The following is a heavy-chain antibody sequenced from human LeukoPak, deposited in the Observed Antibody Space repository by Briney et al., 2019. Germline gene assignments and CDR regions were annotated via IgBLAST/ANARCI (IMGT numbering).Heavy chain of an antibody. CDR3: ARSGSFDY. Sequence: ASVKVSCKASGYTFTGYYMHWVRQAPGQGLEWMGWMNPNSGNTGYAQKFQGRVTMTRNTSISTAYMELSSLRSEDTAVYYCARSGSFDYWGQGTLVTVSS. CDR1: GYTFTGYY. V-gene: IGHV1-8*02. D-gene: IGHD1-26*01. J-gene: IGHJ4*02. CDR2: MNPNSGNT.